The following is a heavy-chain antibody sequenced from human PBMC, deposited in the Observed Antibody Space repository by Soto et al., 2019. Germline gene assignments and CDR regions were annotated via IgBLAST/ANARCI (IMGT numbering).Heavy chain of an antibody. Sequence: QVQLVQSGAEVKKPGSSVKVSCKASGGTFSSYAISWVRQAPGQGLEWMGGIIPIFGTANYAQKFQGRVTITADESTSTAYMELRSLRSEDTAVYYCARSGVFYYDSSGYTTLDYWGQGTLVTVSS. CDR1: GGTFSSYA. D-gene: IGHD3-22*01. V-gene: IGHV1-69*01. CDR3: ARSGVFYYDSSGYTTLDY. J-gene: IGHJ4*02. CDR2: IIPIFGTA.